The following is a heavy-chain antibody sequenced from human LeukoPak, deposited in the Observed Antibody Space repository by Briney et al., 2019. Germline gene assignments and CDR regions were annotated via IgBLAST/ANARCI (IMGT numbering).Heavy chain of an antibody. CDR1: GGSISSYY. CDR2: IYYSGST. V-gene: IGHV4-59*12. D-gene: IGHD3-22*01. CDR3: ARDTIDYYDSSGYLVWNAFDI. Sequence: SETLSLTCTVSGGSISSYYWSWIRQPPGKGLEWIGCIYYSGSTNYNPSLKSRVTISVDTSKNQFSLNLRSVTAADTGVYYCARDTIDYYDSSGYLVWNAFDIWGQGTMVTVSS. J-gene: IGHJ3*02.